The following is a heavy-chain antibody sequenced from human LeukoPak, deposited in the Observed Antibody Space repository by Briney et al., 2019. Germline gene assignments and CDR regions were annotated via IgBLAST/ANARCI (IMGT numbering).Heavy chain of an antibody. J-gene: IGHJ6*02. CDR2: IIPIFGTP. Sequence: SVKVSCKASGGTFSSYAISWVRQAPGQGLEWMGGIIPIFGTPNYAQKFQGRVTITADESASTAYMELSSLRSEDTAVYYCARPYSSSSYYYGMDVWGQGTTVTVSS. CDR1: GGTFSSYA. D-gene: IGHD6-6*01. V-gene: IGHV1-69*13. CDR3: ARPYSSSSYYYGMDV.